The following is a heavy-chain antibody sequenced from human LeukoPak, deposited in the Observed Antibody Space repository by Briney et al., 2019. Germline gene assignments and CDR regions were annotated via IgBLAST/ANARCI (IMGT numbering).Heavy chain of an antibody. V-gene: IGHV4-34*01. CDR1: GGSFSGYY. Sequence: PSETLSLTCAVYGGSFSGYYWSWIRQPPGKGLEWIGEINHSGSTNYNPSLKSRVTISVDTSKNQFSLKLSSVTAADTAVYYCARGPAQDYYDSSGYYFDYWAREPWSPSPQ. J-gene: IGHJ4*02. CDR3: ARGPAQDYYDSSGYYFDY. D-gene: IGHD3-22*01. CDR2: INHSGST.